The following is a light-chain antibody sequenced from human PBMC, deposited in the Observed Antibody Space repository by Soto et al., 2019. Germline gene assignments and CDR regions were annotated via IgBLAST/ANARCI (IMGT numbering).Light chain of an antibody. CDR2: VAS. CDR1: QNIGSW. Sequence: DIQMTQSPSTLSASVGDRVTITCRASQNIGSWLAWYQQKPGKAPKVLIYVASSLERGVPSRFSGSGSGTEFTLTISSLQPDDVATYYCQQYNSYSGTFGQGTRLEIK. V-gene: IGKV1-5*01. J-gene: IGKJ5*01. CDR3: QQYNSYSGT.